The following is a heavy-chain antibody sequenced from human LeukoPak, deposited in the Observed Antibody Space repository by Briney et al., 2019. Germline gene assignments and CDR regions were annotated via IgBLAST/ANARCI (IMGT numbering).Heavy chain of an antibody. CDR2: VDNDGWAT. V-gene: IGHV3-48*03. J-gene: IGHJ5*02. CDR1: GFSLSSFE. CDR3: ARDLIGWSLDP. Sequence: GGSLRLSCAASGFSLSSFEMNWVRQAPGKGLEWIAYVDNDGWATSYYADSVKGRFTIIRDDAKSSLYLQMDSLTVEDTAVYYCARDLIGWSLDPWGQGTLVSVSS. D-gene: IGHD2-2*03.